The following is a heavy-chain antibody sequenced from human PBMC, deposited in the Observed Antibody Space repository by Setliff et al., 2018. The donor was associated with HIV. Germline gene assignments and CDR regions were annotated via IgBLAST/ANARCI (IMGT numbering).Heavy chain of an antibody. V-gene: IGHV3-72*01. CDR2: TRNKANSYTT. Sequence: PGGSLRLSCAASGLSFTSDWMSWVRQAPGKGLEWVGRTRNKANSYTTEYAASVKGRFTISRDDSKNSLYLQMNSLKTEDTAVYYCARGRLLWSGSYYYYYMDVWGKGTTVTVSS. J-gene: IGHJ6*03. CDR3: ARGRLLWSGSYYYYYMDV. D-gene: IGHD3-10*01. CDR1: GLSFTSDW.